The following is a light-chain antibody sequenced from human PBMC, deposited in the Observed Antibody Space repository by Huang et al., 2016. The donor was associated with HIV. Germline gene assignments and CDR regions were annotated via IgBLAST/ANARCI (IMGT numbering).Light chain of an antibody. Sequence: DIQMTQSPSTLSVSVGDRVTITCRASQSSSNWLAWYQQKPGKAPNLLIYKTSSLQGGFPSRFSGSGSGTEFTLTISSLQPDDFATYYCQQYNSYSPVYTFGQGTKLEIK. V-gene: IGKV1-5*03. CDR1: QSSSNW. J-gene: IGKJ2*01. CDR3: QQYNSYSPVYT. CDR2: KTS.